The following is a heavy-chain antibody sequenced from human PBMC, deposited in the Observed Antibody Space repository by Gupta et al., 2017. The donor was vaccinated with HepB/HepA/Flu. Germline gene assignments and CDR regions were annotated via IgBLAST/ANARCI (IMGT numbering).Heavy chain of an antibody. Sequence: EVHLVESGGGLVRPGGSLRLSCAASGFTFIDYWMHWVRQGPGEGLTWVARINPNGSRKTYADSVKGRFTVSRDNAKNTLYLQVDSLRAEDTAVYYCTRGSSMYYFDFWGQGALVTVSS. J-gene: IGHJ4*02. CDR2: INPNGSRK. CDR3: TRGSSMYYFDF. CDR1: GFTFIDYW. D-gene: IGHD2-2*01. V-gene: IGHV3-74*01.